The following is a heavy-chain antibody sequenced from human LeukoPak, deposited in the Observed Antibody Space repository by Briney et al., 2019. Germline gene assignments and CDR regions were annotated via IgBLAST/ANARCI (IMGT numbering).Heavy chain of an antibody. J-gene: IGHJ4*02. V-gene: IGHV4-38-2*02. CDR3: AGGWLPDKNDF. Sequence: SETLSLTCTVSGYSISSGYYWGWIRQSPGKGLEWIGFFHHSGSTNYNPSFKSRVTISADTSNNHFSLRLTSVTAADTAVYYCAGGWLPDKNDFWGQGTLVTVSA. CDR2: FHHSGST. D-gene: IGHD5-24*01. CDR1: GYSISSGYY.